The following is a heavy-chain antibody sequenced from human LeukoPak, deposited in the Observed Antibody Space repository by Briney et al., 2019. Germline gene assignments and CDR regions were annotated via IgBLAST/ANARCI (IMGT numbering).Heavy chain of an antibody. Sequence: GASVKVSCKASGYTFTGYYMHWVRQAPGQGLEWMGWINPNSGGTNYAQKFQGRVTMTRDTSISTAYMELSRLRSDDTAVYYCARDVGQTTYYDFWSGYYAPGYFDYWGQGTLVTVSS. J-gene: IGHJ4*02. D-gene: IGHD3-3*01. CDR3: ARDVGQTTYYDFWSGYYAPGYFDY. V-gene: IGHV1-2*02. CDR1: GYTFTGYY. CDR2: INPNSGGT.